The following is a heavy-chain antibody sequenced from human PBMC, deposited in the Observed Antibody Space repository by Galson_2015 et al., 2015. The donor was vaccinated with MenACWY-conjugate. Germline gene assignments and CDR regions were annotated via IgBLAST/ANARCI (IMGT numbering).Heavy chain of an antibody. CDR3: ARRTGYLQIYYFYGMDV. D-gene: IGHD3/OR15-3a*01. J-gene: IGHJ6*02. Sequence: SLRLSCAASGFTFSKNWMSWVRQAPGKGLEWVANIKQDGSEKYYVDSVKGRFTISRDNAKNSLYLQMNSLRAEDTAVYYCARRTGYLQIYYFYGMDVWGQGTTVTVSS. CDR2: IKQDGSEK. V-gene: IGHV3-7*03. CDR1: GFTFSKNW.